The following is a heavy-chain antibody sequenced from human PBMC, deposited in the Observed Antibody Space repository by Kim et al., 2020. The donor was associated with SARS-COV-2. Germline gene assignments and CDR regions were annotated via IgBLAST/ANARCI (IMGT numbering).Heavy chain of an antibody. CDR1: GFTVSSNY. CDR3: ASRDVLRYFDWLPPFDY. CDR2: IYSGGST. J-gene: IGHJ4*02. D-gene: IGHD3-9*01. Sequence: GGSLRLSCAASGFTVSSNYMSWVRQAPGKGLEWVSVIYSGGSTYYADSVKGRFTISRDNSKNTLYLQMNSLRAEDTAVYYCASRDVLRYFDWLPPFDYWGQGTLVTASS. V-gene: IGHV3-66*01.